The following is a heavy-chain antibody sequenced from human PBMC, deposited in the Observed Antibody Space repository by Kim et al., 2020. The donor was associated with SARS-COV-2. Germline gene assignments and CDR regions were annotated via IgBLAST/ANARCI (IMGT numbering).Heavy chain of an antibody. Sequence: GGSLRLSCAASGFTFSNAWMSWVRQAPGKGLEWVGRIKSKTDGGTTDYAAPVKGRFTISRDDSKNTLYLQMNSLKTEDTAVYYCTTPDIPYYDSSGYNTDYWGQGTLVTVSS. V-gene: IGHV3-15*01. CDR2: IKSKTDGGTT. J-gene: IGHJ4*02. CDR1: GFTFSNAW. D-gene: IGHD3-22*01. CDR3: TTPDIPYYDSSGYNTDY.